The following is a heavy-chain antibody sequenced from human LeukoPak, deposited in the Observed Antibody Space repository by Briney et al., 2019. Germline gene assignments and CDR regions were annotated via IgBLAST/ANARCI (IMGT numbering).Heavy chain of an antibody. D-gene: IGHD4-11*01. CDR3: ARVADYSNSAHADY. J-gene: IGHJ4*02. CDR2: IWYDGSNK. CDR1: GFTFSSYG. Sequence: PGGSLRLSCAASGFTFSSYGMHWVRQAPGKGLEWVAVIWYDGSNKNYAASVKGRFTISRDNSKNTLYLQMNSLSAEDTAVYYCARVADYSNSAHADYWGQGTLVTVSS. V-gene: IGHV3-33*01.